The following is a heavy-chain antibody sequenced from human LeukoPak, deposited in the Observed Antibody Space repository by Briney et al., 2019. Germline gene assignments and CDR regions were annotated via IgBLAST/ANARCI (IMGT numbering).Heavy chain of an antibody. V-gene: IGHV3-33*01. CDR2: IWYDGSNK. CDR1: GXTFSSYG. D-gene: IGHD2-15*01. CDR3: ARSVGYCSGGSCPAYGMDV. J-gene: IGHJ6*02. Sequence: PGGSLRLSCAASGXTFSSYGMHWVRQAPGKGLEWVAVIWYDGSNKYYADSVKGRFTISRDNSKNTLYLQMNSLRAEDTAVYYCARSVGYCSGGSCPAYGMDVWGQGTTVTVSS.